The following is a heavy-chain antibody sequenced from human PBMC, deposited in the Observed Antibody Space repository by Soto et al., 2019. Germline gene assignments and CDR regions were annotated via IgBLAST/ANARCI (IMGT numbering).Heavy chain of an antibody. CDR1: GGSFSGYY. D-gene: IGHD3-10*01. CDR3: AREVLLWFGELFDSDYYGMDV. CDR2: INHSGST. J-gene: IGHJ6*02. V-gene: IGHV4-34*01. Sequence: KASETLSLTCAVYGGSFSGYYWSWIRQPPGKGLEWIGEINHSGSTNYNPSLKSRVTISVDTSKNQFSLKLSSVTAADTAVYYCAREVLLWFGELFDSDYYGMDVWGQGTTVTVSS.